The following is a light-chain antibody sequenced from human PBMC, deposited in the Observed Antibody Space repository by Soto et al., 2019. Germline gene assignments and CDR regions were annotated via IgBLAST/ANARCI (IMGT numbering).Light chain of an antibody. CDR2: DAS. CDR1: QSVSSY. Sequence: EIVLTQSPATLSLSTGERATLSCRASQSVSSYLAWYQQKPGQAPRLLIYDASTRATGIPARFSGSGSRTDFTLTISSLEPEDFAVYYCQQRSNWPPVLTFGGGTKVEI. V-gene: IGKV3-11*01. CDR3: QQRSNWPPVLT. J-gene: IGKJ4*01.